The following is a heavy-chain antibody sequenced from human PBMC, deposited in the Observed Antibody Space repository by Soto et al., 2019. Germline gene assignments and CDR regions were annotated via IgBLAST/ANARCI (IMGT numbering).Heavy chain of an antibody. J-gene: IGHJ4*02. CDR2: ISYDGSNK. CDR3: AKDRGENDWLLNY. CDR1: GCTFSSYG. Sequence: GGSLRLSCAASGCTFSSYGMRWVRKAPGKGLEWVAVISYDGSNKYYADSVKGRFTISRDNSKNTLYLQMNSLRAEDTAVYYCAKDRGENDWLLNYWGQGTLVTVSS. D-gene: IGHD3-9*01. V-gene: IGHV3-30*18.